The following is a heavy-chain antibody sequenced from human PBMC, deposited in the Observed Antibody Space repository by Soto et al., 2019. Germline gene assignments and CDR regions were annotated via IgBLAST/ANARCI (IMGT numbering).Heavy chain of an antibody. V-gene: IGHV4-30-4*01. Sequence: PSETLSLTCTVSGASINSADYYWSWVRQPPGKGLEWIGYVSYSGSAYYNPSLKSRLTISIDTSKSQFSLKLTSVTAADTAVYYCARDQVLRSFNYFDPWGRGTLVTVSS. J-gene: IGHJ5*02. CDR2: VSYSGSA. CDR3: ARDQVLRSFNYFDP. D-gene: IGHD3-16*01. CDR1: GASINSADYY.